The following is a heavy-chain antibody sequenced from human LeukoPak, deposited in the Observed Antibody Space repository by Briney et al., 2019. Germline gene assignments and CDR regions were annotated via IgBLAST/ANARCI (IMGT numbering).Heavy chain of an antibody. V-gene: IGHV1-69*04. Sequence: GASVKVSCKASGGTFSSYAISWVRQAPGQGLEWMGRIIPILGTANYAQKFQGRVTITADKSTSTAYMELSSLRSEDTAVYYCAREGAGITGKGYFDYWGQGTLVTVST. J-gene: IGHJ4*02. D-gene: IGHD1-20*01. CDR1: GGTFSSYA. CDR3: AREGAGITGKGYFDY. CDR2: IIPILGTA.